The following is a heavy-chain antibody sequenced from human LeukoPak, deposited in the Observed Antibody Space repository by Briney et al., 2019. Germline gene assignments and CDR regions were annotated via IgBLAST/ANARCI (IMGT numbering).Heavy chain of an antibody. D-gene: IGHD6-19*01. CDR1: GFTFSSYA. Sequence: GGSLRLSCAASGFTFSSYAMHWVRQAPGKGLEWVAVISYDGSNKYYADSVKGRFTISRGNSKNTLYLQMNSLRAEDTAVYYCARGRIAVAFDYWGQGTLVTVSS. V-gene: IGHV3-30-3*01. CDR3: ARGRIAVAFDY. CDR2: ISYDGSNK. J-gene: IGHJ4*02.